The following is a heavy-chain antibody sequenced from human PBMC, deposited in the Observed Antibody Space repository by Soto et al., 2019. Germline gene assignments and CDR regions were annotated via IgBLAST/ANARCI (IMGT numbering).Heavy chain of an antibody. CDR3: ARAKLCNTISCPHSFDI. CDR1: GASISTNNW. J-gene: IGHJ4*02. CDR2: VYHSGTT. Sequence: QVQLQESGPGLVEPSGTLSLTCDVSGASISTNNWWSWVRQSPGQGLEWIAEVYHSGTTNSNPSLKSRVTISVDTSKNQFSLMLASVTAADTAVYYCARAKLCNTISCPHSFDIWGQATLVTVSS. V-gene: IGHV4-4*02. D-gene: IGHD3-10*01.